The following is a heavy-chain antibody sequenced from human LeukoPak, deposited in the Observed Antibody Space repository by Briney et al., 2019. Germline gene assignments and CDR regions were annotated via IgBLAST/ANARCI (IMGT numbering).Heavy chain of an antibody. CDR1: GVTFSRYA. Sequence: PGRTLRLSCAASGVTFSRYAMHWGREAPGEGRERGAVISYAGSNKYYADSVKRRFTLSRDNSKNTLYLQMNSLRAEDTAVYYCARDRGYSYGRPGGWFDPWGQGTLVTVSS. V-gene: IGHV3-30*11. CDR3: ARDRGYSYGRPGGWFDP. J-gene: IGHJ5*02. CDR2: ISYAGSNK. D-gene: IGHD5-18*01.